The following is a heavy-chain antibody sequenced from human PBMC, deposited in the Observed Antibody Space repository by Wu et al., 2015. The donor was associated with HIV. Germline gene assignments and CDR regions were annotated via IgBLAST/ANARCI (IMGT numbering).Heavy chain of an antibody. CDR2: INPSGGST. J-gene: IGHJ4*02. CDR3: ARARRIGVVPAEFDY. CDR1: GYTFTSYY. Sequence: QVLLVQSETEVKRPGASVKVSCKPSGYTFTSYYMHWVRQAPGQGLEWMGIINPSGGSTSYAQKFQGRVTMTRDTSTSTVYMELSSLRSEDTAVYYCARARRIGVVPAEFDYWGQGTLVTVSS. V-gene: IGHV1-46*03. D-gene: IGHD2-2*01.